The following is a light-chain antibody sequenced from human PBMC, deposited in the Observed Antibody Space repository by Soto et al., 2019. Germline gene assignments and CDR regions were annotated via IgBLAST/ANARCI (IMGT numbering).Light chain of an antibody. CDR3: QQYGSSPRT. Sequence: EIVLTQSPGTLSLSPGERATLSCRASQSVSSSYLAWYQQKPGQAPRLLIYGASSRATGIPDRFSGSGSGTDFTITISRLEPADFAVYYCQQYGSSPRTFGQGTKVEIK. CDR2: GAS. CDR1: QSVSSSY. V-gene: IGKV3-20*01. J-gene: IGKJ1*01.